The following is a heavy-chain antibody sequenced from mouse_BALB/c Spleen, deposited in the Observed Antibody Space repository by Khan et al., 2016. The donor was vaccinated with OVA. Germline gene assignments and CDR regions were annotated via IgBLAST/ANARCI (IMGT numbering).Heavy chain of an antibody. Sequence: QVQLQQSGPELVKPSASVKLSCKSSGYSFPRYYLYWVKQRPGQGLVWIGEFNPSNGGTNFNEKLKSKATLTVDKLSSTVYMQFSSLTSEDYAVYYCTRKDYYGSSHRYFDVWGGGTTVTVSS. D-gene: IGHD1-1*01. CDR1: GYSFPRYY. J-gene: IGHJ1*01. CDR3: TRKDYYGSSHRYFDV. CDR2: FNPSNGGT. V-gene: IGHV1S81*02.